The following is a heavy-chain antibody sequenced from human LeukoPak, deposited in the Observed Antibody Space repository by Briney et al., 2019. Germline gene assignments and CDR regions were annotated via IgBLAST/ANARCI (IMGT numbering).Heavy chain of an antibody. CDR1: GGTFSSYA. V-gene: IGHV1-69*04. D-gene: IGHD1-26*01. J-gene: IGHJ4*02. CDR3: ARAYSGSYYGVLGY. Sequence: ASVKVSCKASGGTFSSYAISWVRQAPGQGLEWMGRIIPILGIANYAQKFQGRVTITADKSTSTAYMELSSLRSEDTAVYYCARAYSGSYYGVLGYWGQGTLVTVSS. CDR2: IIPILGIA.